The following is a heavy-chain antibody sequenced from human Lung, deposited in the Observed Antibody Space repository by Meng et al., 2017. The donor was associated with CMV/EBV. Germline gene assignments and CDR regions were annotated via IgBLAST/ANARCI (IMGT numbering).Heavy chain of an antibody. CDR2: MNPNSGNT. J-gene: IGHJ6*02. Sequence: ASVXVSCKASGYMFTTYDIHWVRQATGQGLEWMGWMNPNSGNTGYAQKFQGRVTLTRVTPISTAYMELMSLTSDDTAVYYCARTRIEVEPDGRKIKYYNYGMDFWGQGTMVTVSS. D-gene: IGHD2-2*01. V-gene: IGHV1-8*01. CDR3: ARTRIEVEPDGRKIKYYNYGMDF. CDR1: GYMFTTYD.